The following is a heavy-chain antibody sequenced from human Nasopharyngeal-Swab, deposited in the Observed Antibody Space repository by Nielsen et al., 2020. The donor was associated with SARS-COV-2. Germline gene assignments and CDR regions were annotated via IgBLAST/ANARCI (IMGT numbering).Heavy chain of an antibody. CDR3: ARDTIEYSSSSSNYYYYGMDV. D-gene: IGHD6-6*01. J-gene: IGHJ6*02. CDR2: IKQDGSEK. Sequence: GESLKISCAASGFTFSSYWMSWVRQAPGKGLEWVANIKQDGSEKYYVDSVKGRFTISRDNAKNSLYLQMNSLRAEDTVVYYCARDTIEYSSSSSNYYYYGMDVWGQGTTVTVSS. CDR1: GFTFSSYW. V-gene: IGHV3-7*01.